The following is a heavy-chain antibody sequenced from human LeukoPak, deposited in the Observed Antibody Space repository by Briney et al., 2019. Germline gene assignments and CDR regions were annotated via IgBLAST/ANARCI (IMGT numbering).Heavy chain of an antibody. J-gene: IGHJ4*02. CDR2: IYYSGST. V-gene: IGHV4-59*08. CDR1: GGSISSYY. CDR3: ASWYCSSTSCYDY. Sequence: SETLSLTCTVSGGSISSYYWSWIRQPPGKGLEWIGYIYYSGSTDYNPPLKSRVTISVDTSKNQFSLKLRSVTAADTAVYYCASWYCSSTSCYDYWGQGTLVTVSS. D-gene: IGHD2-2*01.